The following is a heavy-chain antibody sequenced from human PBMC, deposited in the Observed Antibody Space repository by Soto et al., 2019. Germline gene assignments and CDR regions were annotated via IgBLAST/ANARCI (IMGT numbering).Heavy chain of an antibody. Sequence: PVWSLRLSCAASLFTFSTYGMSLVPNSPGKGLEWVSAISGSGGSTYYADSVKGRFTISRDNSKNTLYMQMNSLRAEDTAVYYCAKVLIVGATTPFDYWGQGTLVTVSS. CDR2: ISGSGGST. J-gene: IGHJ4*02. V-gene: IGHV3-23*01. CDR3: AKVLIVGATTPFDY. CDR1: LFTFSTYG. D-gene: IGHD1-26*01.